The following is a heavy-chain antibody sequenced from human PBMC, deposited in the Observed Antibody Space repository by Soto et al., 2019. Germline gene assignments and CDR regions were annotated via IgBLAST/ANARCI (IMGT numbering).Heavy chain of an antibody. Sequence: SETLSLTCTVSGGSISSGGYYWSWIRQHPGKGLEWIGYIYYSGSTYYNPSLKSRVTISVDTPKNQFSLKLSSVTAADTAVYYCARANIVVVVAATLQRNWFDPWGQGTLVTVSS. CDR2: IYYSGST. D-gene: IGHD2-15*01. V-gene: IGHV4-31*03. CDR3: ARANIVVVVAATLQRNWFDP. J-gene: IGHJ5*02. CDR1: GGSISSGGYY.